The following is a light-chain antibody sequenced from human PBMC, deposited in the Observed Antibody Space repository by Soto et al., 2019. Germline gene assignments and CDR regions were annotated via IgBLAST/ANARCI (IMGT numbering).Light chain of an antibody. CDR2: KAS. V-gene: IGKV1-5*03. CDR3: QQYNTYSSLT. CDR1: ESISRW. Sequence: QMRHSRSTLSASVLDRVNSVCRASESISRWWAWYQQKPGKAPKLLIYKASSLESGVTSRFSGSGYGTEFTLTISSLQPDDFATYYCQQYNTYSSLTFGGGTKVDI. J-gene: IGKJ4*01.